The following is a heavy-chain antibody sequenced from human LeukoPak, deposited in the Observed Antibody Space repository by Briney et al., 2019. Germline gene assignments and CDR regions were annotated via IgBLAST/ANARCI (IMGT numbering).Heavy chain of an antibody. CDR3: ARDRVDTAMGLDY. CDR1: GFTFSSYS. V-gene: IGHV3-21*01. J-gene: IGHJ4*02. CDR2: ISSSSSYI. D-gene: IGHD5-18*01. Sequence: PGGSLRLSCAASGFTFSSYSMNWVRQAPGKGLEWVSSISSSSSYIYYADSVKGRFTISRDNAKNSLYLQMNSLRAEDTAVYYCARDRVDTAMGLDYWGQGTLVTVSS.